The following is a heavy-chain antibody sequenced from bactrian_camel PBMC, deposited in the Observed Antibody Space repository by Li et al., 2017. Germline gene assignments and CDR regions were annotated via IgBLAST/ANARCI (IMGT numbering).Heavy chain of an antibody. CDR3: AAERPYCSGDYCYRFGKPDFGY. J-gene: IGHJ6*01. CDR2: IFIDNDET. V-gene: IGHV3-2*01. CDR1: GHDDGSGV. Sequence: HVQLVESGGGSVQDGGSLRLSCTVSGHDDGSGVMGWFRQAPGKGREGIAGIFIDNDETYYDDSVEGRFTISLDHAKNTLYLEMRSLKPEDTAVYYCAAERPYCSGDYCYRFGKPDFGYWGQGTQVTVS. D-gene: IGHD2*01.